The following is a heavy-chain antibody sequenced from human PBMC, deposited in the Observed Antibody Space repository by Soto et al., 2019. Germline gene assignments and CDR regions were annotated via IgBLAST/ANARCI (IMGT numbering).Heavy chain of an antibody. J-gene: IGHJ4*02. CDR2: ISTDKGHT. Sequence: ASVKVYCKTSGYTLTTYGISWVRQAPGQGLEWMGWISTDKGHTNYAQKFQGRVTMTTDTSTRTAYMELRSLRSDDTAIYYCARLRRDGYNYYFDYWGKGTLVTV. CDR1: GYTLTTYG. D-gene: IGHD5-18*01. CDR3: ARLRRDGYNYYFDY. V-gene: IGHV1-18*01.